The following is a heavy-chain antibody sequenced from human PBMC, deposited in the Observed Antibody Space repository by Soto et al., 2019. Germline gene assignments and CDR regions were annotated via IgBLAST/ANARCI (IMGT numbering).Heavy chain of an antibody. CDR3: ARGQWQWLLGYFDL. J-gene: IGHJ2*01. V-gene: IGHV3-30-3*01. CDR2: ISYDGSNK. D-gene: IGHD6-19*01. Sequence: QVQLVESGGGVVQPGRSLRLSCAASGFTFSSYAMHWVRQAPGKGLEWVAVISYDGSNKYYADSVKGRFTISRDNSKNTLYLQMNSLSAEDTAVYYCARGQWQWLLGYFDLWGRGTLVTVSS. CDR1: GFTFSSYA.